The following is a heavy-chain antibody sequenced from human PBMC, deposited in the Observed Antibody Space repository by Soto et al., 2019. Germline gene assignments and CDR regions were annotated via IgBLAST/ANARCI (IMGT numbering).Heavy chain of an antibody. J-gene: IGHJ3*02. CDR1: GGSISSYY. V-gene: IGHV4-59*01. D-gene: IGHD4-4*01. CDR2: IYYSGST. Sequence: SETLSLTCTVSGGSISSYYWSWIRQPPGKGLEWIGYIYYSGSTNYNPSLKSRVTISVDTSKNQFSLKLSSVTAADTAVYYCARVGSTVMVAAFDIWGQGTMVTVSS. CDR3: ARVGSTVMVAAFDI.